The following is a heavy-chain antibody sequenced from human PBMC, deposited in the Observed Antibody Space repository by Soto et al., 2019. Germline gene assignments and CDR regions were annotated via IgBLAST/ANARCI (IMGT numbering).Heavy chain of an antibody. D-gene: IGHD3-3*01. J-gene: IGHJ4*02. CDR1: GGSISSGVYS. CDR3: ARGGDFWSGYSFDY. Sequence: SETLSLTCAVSGGSISSGVYSWIWIRQPPGKGLEWIGYIYHSGSTYYNPSLKSRVTISVDRSKNQFSLKLSSVTAADTAVYYCARGGDFWSGYSFDYWGQGTLVTVSS. V-gene: IGHV4-30-2*01. CDR2: IYHSGST.